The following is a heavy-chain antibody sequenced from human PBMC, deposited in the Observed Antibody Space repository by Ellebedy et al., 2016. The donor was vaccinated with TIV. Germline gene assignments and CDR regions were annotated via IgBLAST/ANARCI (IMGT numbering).Heavy chain of an antibody. CDR2: LSSYNGNT. Sequence: AASVKVSCKASGYTFTSYGISWVRQAPGRGLEWMGWLSSYNGNTKYAQKFQGRVTITTATSTSTTYMELRGLRSDDTALYYCARIGGGVSGTSFDVWGQGTIVTVSS. CDR3: ARIGGGVSGTSFDV. V-gene: IGHV1-18*04. D-gene: IGHD3-16*01. CDR1: GYTFTSYG. J-gene: IGHJ3*01.